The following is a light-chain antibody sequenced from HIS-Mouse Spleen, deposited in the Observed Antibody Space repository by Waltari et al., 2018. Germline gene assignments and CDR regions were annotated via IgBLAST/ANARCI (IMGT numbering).Light chain of an antibody. J-gene: IGLJ3*02. V-gene: IGLV2-11*01. CDR2: DVS. Sequence: QSALTQPRSVSGSPGQSVTISCTGTSSAVGGYNYVPWYQQHPGKAPKLMIYDVSKRPSGVPDRFSGSKSGNTASLTISGLQAEDEADYYCCSYAGSYTPWVFGGGTKLTVL. CDR3: CSYAGSYTPWV. CDR1: SSAVGGYNY.